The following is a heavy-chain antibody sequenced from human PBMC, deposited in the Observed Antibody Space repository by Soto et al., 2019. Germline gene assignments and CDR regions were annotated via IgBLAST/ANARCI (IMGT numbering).Heavy chain of an antibody. D-gene: IGHD3-3*01. Sequence: PGGSLRLSCAASGFNFYNYAITWGRQAPGKGLEWVSGISGDGTRTYYGDSVKGRFTISRDNSKNTVFLQMNSLRAEDTALYYCVKDLRPNRGWFGPWGQGTRVTVSS. CDR2: ISGDGTRT. CDR3: VKDLRPNRGWFGP. CDR1: GFNFYNYA. J-gene: IGHJ5*02. V-gene: IGHV3-23*01.